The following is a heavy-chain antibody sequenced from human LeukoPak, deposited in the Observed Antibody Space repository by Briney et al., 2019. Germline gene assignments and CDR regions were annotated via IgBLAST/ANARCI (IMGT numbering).Heavy chain of an antibody. CDR2: INPNSGGT. Sequence: ASVKVSCKASGYTFTGYCMHWVRQAPGQGLEWMRWINPNSGGTNYAQKFQGRVTMTRDTSISTAYMELSRLRSDDTAVYYCARSFGSEWELPRGTVDYWGQGTLVTVSS. CDR3: ARSFGSEWELPRGTVDY. CDR1: GYTFTGYC. V-gene: IGHV1-2*02. D-gene: IGHD1-26*01. J-gene: IGHJ4*02.